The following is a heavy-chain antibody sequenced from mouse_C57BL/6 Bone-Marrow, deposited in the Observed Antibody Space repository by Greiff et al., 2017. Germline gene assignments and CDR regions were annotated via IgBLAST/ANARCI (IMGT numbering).Heavy chain of an antibody. D-gene: IGHD1-1*01. J-gene: IGHJ2*01. V-gene: IGHV1-63*01. Sequence: QVQLQPSGAELVRPGTSVKMSCKASGYTFTNYWIGWAKQRPGHGLEWIGDIYPGGGYTNYNEKFKGKATLTADKSSRTAYVQFSRLTSEDSAIYYCARDYGISYYVDDARQGTTLTVSS. CDR1: GYTFTNYW. CDR3: ARDYGISYYVDD. CDR2: IYPGGGYT.